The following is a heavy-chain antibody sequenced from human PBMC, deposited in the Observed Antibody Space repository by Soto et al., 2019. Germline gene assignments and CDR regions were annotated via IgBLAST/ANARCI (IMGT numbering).Heavy chain of an antibody. CDR3: AKEHNFDP. V-gene: IGHV4-4*07. CDR2: IHTSGTT. J-gene: IGHJ5*02. CDR1: GGSISSYY. Sequence: SETLSLTCTVSGGSISSYYWNWIRQPAGKGLEWLGRIHTSGTTYYNPALKSRVTMSVDTSKNQFSVKLRSVTAADTAVYYCAKEHNFDPWGLGTLVTVSS.